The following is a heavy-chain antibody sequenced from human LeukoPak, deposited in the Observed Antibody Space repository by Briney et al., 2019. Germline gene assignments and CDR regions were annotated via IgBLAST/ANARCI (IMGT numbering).Heavy chain of an antibody. CDR2: ISGSGGST. D-gene: IGHD2-15*01. J-gene: IGHJ4*02. CDR1: GFTFSSYA. V-gene: IGHV3-23*01. CDR3: AKDLRDIEVVVAAKSH. Sequence: GGSLRHSCAASGFTFSSYAMTWVRPAPGRGLEWVSTISGSGGSTYYADSVKGRFTISRDNSKNTLYLQMNSLRAEDTAVYYCAKDLRDIEVVVAAKSHWGQGTLVTVSS.